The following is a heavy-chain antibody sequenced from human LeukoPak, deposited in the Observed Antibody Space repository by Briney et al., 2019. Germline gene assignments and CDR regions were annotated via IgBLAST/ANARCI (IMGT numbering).Heavy chain of an antibody. D-gene: IGHD3-10*01. J-gene: IGHJ4*02. Sequence: ASVKVSCKASGYTFSDYFIHWVRQAPGQGLEWMGWISAYNGNTNYAQKLQGRVTMTTDTSTSTAYMELRSLRSDDTAVYYCARVSRGRGGVFDYWGQGTLVTVSS. V-gene: IGHV1-18*04. CDR1: GYTFSDYF. CDR2: ISAYNGNT. CDR3: ARVSRGRGGVFDY.